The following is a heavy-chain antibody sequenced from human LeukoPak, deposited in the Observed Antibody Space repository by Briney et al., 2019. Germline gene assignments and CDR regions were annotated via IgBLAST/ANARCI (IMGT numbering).Heavy chain of an antibody. CDR1: GASTSTYY. J-gene: IGHJ4*02. Sequence: SETLSLTCIVSGASTSTYYWSWIRQPPGKGLEWIGYIYYSGSTNYNPSLKSRVTISVDTSKNQFSLKLSSVTAADTAIYYCAGRYFDYTDYWGQGTLVTVSS. CDR3: AGRYFDYTDY. CDR2: IYYSGST. V-gene: IGHV4-59*01. D-gene: IGHD3-3*01.